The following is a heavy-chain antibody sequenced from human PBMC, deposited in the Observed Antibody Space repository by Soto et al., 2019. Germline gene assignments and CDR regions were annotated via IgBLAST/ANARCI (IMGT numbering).Heavy chain of an antibody. D-gene: IGHD2-8*01. CDR3: ASQLLFRMVYATDDAFDI. J-gene: IGHJ3*02. Sequence: PGGSLRLSCAASGFTFSSYSMNWVRQAPGKGLEWVSYISSSSSTIYYADSVEGRFTISRDNAKNSLYLQMNSLRDEDTAVYYCASQLLFRMVYATDDAFDIWGQGTMVTVSS. CDR1: GFTFSSYS. V-gene: IGHV3-48*02. CDR2: ISSSSSTI.